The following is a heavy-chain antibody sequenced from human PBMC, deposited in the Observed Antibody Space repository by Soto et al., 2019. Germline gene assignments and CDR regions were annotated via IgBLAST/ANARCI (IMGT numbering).Heavy chain of an antibody. D-gene: IGHD1-1*01. CDR2: INPNSGGT. CDR3: ARAEMATTGADAFDI. CDR1: GYTFTGYY. V-gene: IGHV1-2*04. Sequence: ASVKVSCKASGYTFTGYYMHWVRQAPGQGLEWMGWINPNSGGTNYAQKFQGWVTMTRDTSISTAYMELSRLRSDDTAVYYCARAEMATTGADAFDIWGQGTMVTVSS. J-gene: IGHJ3*02.